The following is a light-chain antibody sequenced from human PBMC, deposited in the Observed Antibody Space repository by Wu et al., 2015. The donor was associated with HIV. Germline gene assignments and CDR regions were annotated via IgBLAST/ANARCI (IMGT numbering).Light chain of an antibody. CDR3: QHRYNWPLT. V-gene: IGKV3-11*01. CDR2: DAS. J-gene: IGKJ5*01. CDR1: QVISNS. Sequence: EIVLTQSPATLSLSPGERATLSCRASQVISNSLAWFLQKPGQAPRLLIYDASNRVTGIPPRFSGSGSGTHFTLTISSLEPEDFAVYYCQHRYNWPLTFGQGTRLEIK.